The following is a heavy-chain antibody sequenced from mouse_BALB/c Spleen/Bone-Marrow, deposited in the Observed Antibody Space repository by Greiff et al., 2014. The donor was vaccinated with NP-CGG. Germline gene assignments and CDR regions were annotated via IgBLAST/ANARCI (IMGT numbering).Heavy chain of an antibody. CDR1: GFTFSDFY. D-gene: IGHD2-10*02. CDR2: SRNKAKYYTT. V-gene: IGHV7-1*02. Sequence: EVQLVESGGGLVQPGDSLRLSCATSGFTFSDFYMEWVRQPPGKRLEWIAASRNKAKYYTTEYSASVKGRFIVSRDTSQSVLYLQMNALRAGDTAIYYCARDVGYGNYFVYWGQGTLVTVSA. J-gene: IGHJ3*01. CDR3: ARDVGYGNYFVY.